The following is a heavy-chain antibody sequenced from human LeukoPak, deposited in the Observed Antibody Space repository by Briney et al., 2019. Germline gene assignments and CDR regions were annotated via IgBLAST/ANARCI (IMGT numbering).Heavy chain of an antibody. J-gene: IGHJ4*02. CDR2: ISLAGRT. V-gene: IGHV4-4*02. Sequence: ASETLTLTCAASGVTISSNNLRSLVREPPGQGLEWIGEISLAGRTNYNPSLNDRVTMSLDESSNQVSLNLTSATAADTAIYYCSRESGAFCRFGYWGQGTLVIVPS. CDR1: GVTISSNNL. D-gene: IGHD1-26*01. CDR3: SRESGAFCRFGY.